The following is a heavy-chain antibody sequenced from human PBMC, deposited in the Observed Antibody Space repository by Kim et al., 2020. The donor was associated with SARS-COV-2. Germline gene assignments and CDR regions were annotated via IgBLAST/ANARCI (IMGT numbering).Heavy chain of an antibody. CDR3: ARGCQGVVLLWFGESYFDY. V-gene: IGHV3-33*05. D-gene: IGHD3-10*01. Sequence: GGSLRLSCAASGFTFSSYGMHWVRQAPGKGLEWVAVISYDGSNKYYADSVKGRFTISRDNSKNTLYLQMNSLRAEDTAVYYCARGCQGVVLLWFGESYFDYWGQGTLVTVSS. CDR2: ISYDGSNK. J-gene: IGHJ4*02. CDR1: GFTFSSYG.